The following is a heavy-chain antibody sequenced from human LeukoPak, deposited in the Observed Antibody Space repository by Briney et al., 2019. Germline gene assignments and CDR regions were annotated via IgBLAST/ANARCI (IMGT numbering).Heavy chain of an antibody. J-gene: IGHJ4*02. V-gene: IGHV1-8*01. CDR3: ARDWAIYRNYKFDF. CDR2: MNPNSGNT. Sequence: ASVTVSCKASGYTFTSYDINWVRQAPGQGLEWMGWMNPNSGNTGYAQKFQGRVTMTRDKSTSTVYMELHSLKSEDTAVYYCARDWAIYRNYKFDFWGQGTLVTVSS. CDR1: GYTFTSYD. D-gene: IGHD4-11*01.